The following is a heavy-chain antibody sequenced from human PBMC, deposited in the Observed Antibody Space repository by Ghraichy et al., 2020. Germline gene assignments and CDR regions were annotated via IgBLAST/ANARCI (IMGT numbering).Heavy chain of an antibody. CDR3: ARSRYTTSPYYGLDV. Sequence: SETLSLTCLVSGGSISSYYWSWIRQPPGKGLEWIAYIHTSGTTKYNPSLKSRVTISIDTPKNQFSLKLNSVTAAVTAVYYCARSRYTTSPYYGLDVWGQGTTVTVS. CDR2: IHTSGTT. D-gene: IGHD3-16*01. CDR1: GGSISSYY. J-gene: IGHJ6*02. V-gene: IGHV4-4*09.